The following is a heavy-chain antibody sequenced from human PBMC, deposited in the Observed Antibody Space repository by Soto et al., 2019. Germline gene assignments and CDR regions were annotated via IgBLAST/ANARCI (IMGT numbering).Heavy chain of an antibody. CDR1: GFTFSSYS. CDR2: ISSSSTI. Sequence: PGGSLRLYCAASGFTFSSYSMNWVRQAPGKGLEWVSYISSSSTIYYADSVKGRFTISRDNAKNSLYLQMNSLRAEDTAVYYCARERYSNLHIDYWGQGTLVTVSS. CDR3: ARERYSNLHIDY. D-gene: IGHD4-4*01. V-gene: IGHV3-48*01. J-gene: IGHJ4*02.